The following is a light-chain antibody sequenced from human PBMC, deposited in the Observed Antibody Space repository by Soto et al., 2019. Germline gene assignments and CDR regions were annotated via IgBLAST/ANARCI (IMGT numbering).Light chain of an antibody. CDR2: DAS. V-gene: IGKV3-11*01. CDR1: QSVSSY. J-gene: IGKJ2*01. Sequence: EIVLTQSPATLSLSPGERATLSCRASQSVSSYLAWYQQKPGQAPRLLIYDASNMATGIPARFSGSGSGTDFTPTITSLEPEDCAVYYWQQRSNWPPTFGQGTKLEIK. CDR3: QQRSNWPPT.